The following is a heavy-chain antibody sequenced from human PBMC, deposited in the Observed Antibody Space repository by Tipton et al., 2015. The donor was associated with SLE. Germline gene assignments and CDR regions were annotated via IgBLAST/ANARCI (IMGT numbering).Heavy chain of an antibody. CDR2: MYFSGSA. D-gene: IGHD6-13*01. Sequence: LRLSCTVSGGSISTYFWNWVRQPPGKGLEWIGYMYFSGSAGYNPSLKSRVSISVDTSRNEFSLKMNSVTSADTAVYYCARAYSSDAFDYWGQGVPVTVSP. J-gene: IGHJ4*02. V-gene: IGHV4-59*01. CDR3: ARAYSSDAFDY. CDR1: GGSISTYF.